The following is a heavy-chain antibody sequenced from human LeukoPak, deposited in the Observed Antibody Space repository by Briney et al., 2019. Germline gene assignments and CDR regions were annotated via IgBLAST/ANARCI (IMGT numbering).Heavy chain of an antibody. CDR1: GFTVSSND. D-gene: IGHD6-19*01. CDR3: ASFSSFSSGWSQRGPSARGYMDV. Sequence: GGSLRLSCAASGFTVSSNDMSWVRQAPGKGLECISVIYSGGSTDYADSVKGRLTISRDNSKNTLYLQMNSLRAEDTAVYYCASFSSFSSGWSQRGPSARGYMDVWGKGTTVIISS. V-gene: IGHV3-53*01. J-gene: IGHJ6*03. CDR2: IYSGGST.